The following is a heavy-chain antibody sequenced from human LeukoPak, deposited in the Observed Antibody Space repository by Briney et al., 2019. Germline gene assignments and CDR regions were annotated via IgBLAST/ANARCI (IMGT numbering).Heavy chain of an antibody. CDR2: IKQDGSGK. CDR3: ANLATMIVAEEYYFDY. V-gene: IGHV3-7*03. CDR1: RFTFSNYW. D-gene: IGHD3-22*01. J-gene: IGHJ4*02. Sequence: PGGSLRLSCADSRFTFSNYWMSWVRQAPGKGLEWVANIKQDGSGKYYVDSVKGRFTISRDNAKNSLYLQMNSLRAEDTAVYYCANLATMIVAEEYYFDYWGQGTLVTVSS.